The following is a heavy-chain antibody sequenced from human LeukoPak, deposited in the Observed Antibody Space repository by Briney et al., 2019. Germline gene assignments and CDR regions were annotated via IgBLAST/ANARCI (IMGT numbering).Heavy chain of an antibody. CDR1: GYTFTGYY. V-gene: IGHV1-2*06. J-gene: IGHJ4*02. Sequence: GASVKVSCKASGYTFTGYYMHWVRQAPGQGLEWMGRINPNNGATNYAQKLQGRVTMTTDTSTSTAYMELRSLRSDDTAVYYCARSVDPINGYYDSSGYNFDYWGQGTLVTVSS. D-gene: IGHD3-22*01. CDR3: ARSVDPINGYYDSSGYNFDY. CDR2: INPNNGAT.